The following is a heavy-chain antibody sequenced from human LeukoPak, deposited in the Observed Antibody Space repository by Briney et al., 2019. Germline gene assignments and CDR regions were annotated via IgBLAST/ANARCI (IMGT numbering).Heavy chain of an antibody. J-gene: IGHJ4*02. CDR1: GYTFTSYG. D-gene: IGHD6-19*01. Sequence: ASVKVSCKASGYTFTSYGISCVRQAPGQGLEWMGWISAYNGNTNYAQKLQGRVTMTTDTSTSTAYMELRSLRSDDTAVYYCARDLYQRAVDIYYFDYWGQGTLVTVSS. CDR2: ISAYNGNT. V-gene: IGHV1-18*01. CDR3: ARDLYQRAVDIYYFDY.